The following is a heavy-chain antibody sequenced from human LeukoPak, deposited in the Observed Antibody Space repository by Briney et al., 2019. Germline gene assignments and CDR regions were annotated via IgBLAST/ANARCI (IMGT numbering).Heavy chain of an antibody. CDR1: GGSISSYY. CDR3: ARKYCSGGSCYSRTGYYGMDV. V-gene: IGHV4-4*07. CDR2: IYTSGST. D-gene: IGHD2-15*01. Sequence: SETLSLTCTVSGGSISSYYWSWIRQPAGKRLEWIGRIYTSGSTNYNPSLKSRVTMSVDTSKNQFSLKLSSVTAADTAVYYCARKYCSGGSCYSRTGYYGMDVWGQGTTVTVSS. J-gene: IGHJ6*02.